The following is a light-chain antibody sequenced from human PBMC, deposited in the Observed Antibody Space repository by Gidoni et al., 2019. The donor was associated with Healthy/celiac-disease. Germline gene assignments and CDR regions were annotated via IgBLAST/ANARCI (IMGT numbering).Light chain of an antibody. Sequence: EIVLTQSPATLSLSPGERATLSCRASQSVSSYLALYQQKPGQAPRLLIYDASNSATGIPARFSGSGSGTDFTLTISSLEPEDFAVYYCQQRSHWPRTFGQGTKLEIK. CDR1: QSVSSY. CDR3: QQRSHWPRT. V-gene: IGKV3-11*01. CDR2: DAS. J-gene: IGKJ2*01.